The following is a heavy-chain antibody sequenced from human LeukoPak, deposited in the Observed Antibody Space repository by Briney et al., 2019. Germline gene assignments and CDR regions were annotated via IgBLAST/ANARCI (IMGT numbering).Heavy chain of an antibody. Sequence: ASVKVSCKASGYTFTGYYMHWVRQAPGQGLEWMGWINPNSGGTNYAQKFQGWVTMTRDTSISTAYMELSRLRSDDTAVYYCTYCSSTSCYNFDYWGQGTLVTVSS. CDR2: INPNSGGT. J-gene: IGHJ4*02. CDR3: TYCSSTSCYNFDY. CDR1: GYTFTGYY. D-gene: IGHD2-2*02. V-gene: IGHV1-2*04.